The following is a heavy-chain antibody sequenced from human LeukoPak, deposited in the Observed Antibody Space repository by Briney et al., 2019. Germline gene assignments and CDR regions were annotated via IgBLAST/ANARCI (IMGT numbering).Heavy chain of an antibody. CDR2: INHSGST. J-gene: IGHJ4*02. CDR3: ARGGQWPVPARAFDY. V-gene: IGHV4-34*01. D-gene: IGHD6-19*01. CDR1: GGSFSGYY. Sequence: PSETLSLTCAVYGGSFSGYYWSWIRQPPGKGLEWIGEINHSGSTNYNPSLKSRVTISVDTSKNQFSLKLSSVTAVDTAVYYCARGGQWPVPARAFDYWGQGTLVTVSS.